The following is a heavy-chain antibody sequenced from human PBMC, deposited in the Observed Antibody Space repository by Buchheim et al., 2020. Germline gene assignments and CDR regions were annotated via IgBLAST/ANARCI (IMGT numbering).Heavy chain of an antibody. CDR3: AKGTSSSSTREDY. CDR2: ISSSGATT. Sequence: EVQLLESGGGLVQPGGSLRLSCAASGFTFSTYAMSWVRQAPGKGLEWVSAISSSGATTYYADSVKGRFTISSDNSKNTLYLQMNSLRAEDTALYYCAKGTSSSSTREDYWGQGT. D-gene: IGHD6-6*01. J-gene: IGHJ4*02. CDR1: GFTFSTYA. V-gene: IGHV3-23*01.